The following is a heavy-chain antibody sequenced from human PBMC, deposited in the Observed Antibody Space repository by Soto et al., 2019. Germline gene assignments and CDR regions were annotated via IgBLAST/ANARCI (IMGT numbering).Heavy chain of an antibody. CDR1: GFAFSNAW. CDR3: TTEFSGHENNYFDF. J-gene: IGHJ4*02. Sequence: EVQLVESGGGLVKPGGSLRLSCAASGFAFSNAWMSWVRQAPGKVLEWVCHIKSKTDGGTTDYAAPVKGRFTISRDDSKNTLFLQMNSLKTEDTAVFYCTTEFSGHENNYFDFWGQGTLVTVSS. CDR2: IKSKTDGGTT. V-gene: IGHV3-15*01. D-gene: IGHD5-12*01.